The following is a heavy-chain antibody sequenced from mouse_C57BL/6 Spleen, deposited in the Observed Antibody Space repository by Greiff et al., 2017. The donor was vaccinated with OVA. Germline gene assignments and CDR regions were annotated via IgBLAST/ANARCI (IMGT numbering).Heavy chain of an antibody. CDR2: IDPSDSET. V-gene: IGHV1-52*01. CDR3: ARQLRLRLDY. D-gene: IGHD3-2*02. CDR1: GYTFTSYW. J-gene: IGHJ2*01. Sequence: QVQLKQPGAELVRPGSSVKLSCKASGYTFTSYWMHWVKQRPIQGLEWIGNIDPSDSETHYNQKFKDKATLTVDKSSSTAYMQLSSLTSEDSAVYYCARQLRLRLDYWGQGTTLTVSS.